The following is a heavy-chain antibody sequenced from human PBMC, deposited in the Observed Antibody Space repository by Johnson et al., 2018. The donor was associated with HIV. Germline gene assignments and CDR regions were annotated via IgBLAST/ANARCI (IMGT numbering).Heavy chain of an antibody. V-gene: IGHV3-66*01. D-gene: IGHD5-24*01. CDR1: GFTVSSYY. J-gene: IGHJ3*01. CDR2: LFSGGTT. Sequence: VQLVESGGGLVQPGGSLRLSCAASGFTVSSYYMTWVRQAPGKGLEWLSVLFSGGTTYYADSVQGRFTISRDNSKNTLYLQMNSLRAEDTAVYFCARGCRDGYTCDVFDVWGQGTRVTVSS. CDR3: ARGCRDGYTCDVFDV.